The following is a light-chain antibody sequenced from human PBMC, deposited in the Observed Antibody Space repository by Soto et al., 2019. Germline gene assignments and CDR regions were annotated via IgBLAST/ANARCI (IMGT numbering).Light chain of an antibody. CDR3: SSYTTTSTVV. V-gene: IGLV2-14*01. Sequence: QSALTQPASVSGSPGQSITIXCTGTSSDVGGYDYVSWFQQYPGKAPSLMLYDVYRRPSGVSYRFSGSKSGNTASLTISGLQAEDEADYYCSSYTTTSTVVFGGGTKLTVL. J-gene: IGLJ2*01. CDR1: SSDVGGYDY. CDR2: DVY.